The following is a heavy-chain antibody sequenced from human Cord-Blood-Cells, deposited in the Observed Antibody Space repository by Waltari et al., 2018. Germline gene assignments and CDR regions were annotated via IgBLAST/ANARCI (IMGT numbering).Heavy chain of an antibody. CDR3: ARVRGYSGYDAFDI. J-gene: IGHJ3*02. CDR2: IYYSGST. Sequence: QVQLQESGPGLVQPSETLSLTCTVSGGSISSYYWSWIRQPPGKGLEWIGYIYYSGSTNYNPSLKSRVTISVDTSKNQFSLKLSSVTAADTAVYYCARVRGYSGYDAFDIWGQGTMVTVSS. V-gene: IGHV4-59*01. D-gene: IGHD5-12*01. CDR1: GGSISSYY.